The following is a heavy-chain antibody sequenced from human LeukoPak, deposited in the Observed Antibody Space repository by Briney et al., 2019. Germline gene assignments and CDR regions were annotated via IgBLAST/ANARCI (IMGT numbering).Heavy chain of an antibody. Sequence: PGGSLRLSCAASGFTFSDYYMSWIRQAPGKGLEWVSYISSSGSTIYYADSVKGRFTISRDNAKNSLYLQMNSLRAEDTAVYYCARDLMVAAAGTSWGPVDWFDPWGQGTLVTVSS. CDR3: ARDLMVAAAGTSWGPVDWFDP. V-gene: IGHV3-11*01. CDR2: ISSSGSTI. CDR1: GFTFSDYY. J-gene: IGHJ5*02. D-gene: IGHD6-13*01.